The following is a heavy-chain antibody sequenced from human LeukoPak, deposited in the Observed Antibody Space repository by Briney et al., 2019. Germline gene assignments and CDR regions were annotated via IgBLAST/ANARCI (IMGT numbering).Heavy chain of an antibody. J-gene: IGHJ6*03. CDR2: ISGSGYST. V-gene: IGHV3-23*01. Sequence: GGSLRLSCVASGFTFNNYAMTWVRQAPGKGLEWVSAISGSGYSTYYADSVKGRFTISRDNSKNTLYLQMNSLRAEDTAVYYCARDGLWFGELSPMDVWGKGTTVTISS. D-gene: IGHD3-10*01. CDR1: GFTFNNYA. CDR3: ARDGLWFGELSPMDV.